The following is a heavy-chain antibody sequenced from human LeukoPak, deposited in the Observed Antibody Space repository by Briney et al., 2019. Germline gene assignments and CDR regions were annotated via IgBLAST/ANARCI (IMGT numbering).Heavy chain of an antibody. CDR1: GGSFSGNY. D-gene: IGHD3-10*01. V-gene: IGHV4-34*01. J-gene: IGHJ6*03. Sequence: SETLSLTCAIYGGSFSGNYWSWIRQPPGKGPEWIGEIDPSGTTNYNPSLKSRVTISGDTSKNQFSLNLTSVTAADTAVYYCAGDTDDYSYMDVWGKGTTVTVSS. CDR3: AGDTDDYSYMDV. CDR2: IDPSGTT.